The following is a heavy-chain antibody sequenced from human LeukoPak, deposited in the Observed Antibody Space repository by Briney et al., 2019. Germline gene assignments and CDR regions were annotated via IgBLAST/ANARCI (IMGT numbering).Heavy chain of an antibody. V-gene: IGHV4-61*02. CDR2: IYTSGST. CDR1: GGSISSGSYY. CDR3: AREIAVAGTSGFDY. D-gene: IGHD6-19*01. Sequence: SETLSLTRTVSGGSISSGSYYWSWIRQPAGKGLEWIGRIYTSGSTNYNPSLKSRVTISVDTSKNQFSLKLSSVTAADTAVYYCAREIAVAGTSGFDYWGQGTLVTVSS. J-gene: IGHJ4*02.